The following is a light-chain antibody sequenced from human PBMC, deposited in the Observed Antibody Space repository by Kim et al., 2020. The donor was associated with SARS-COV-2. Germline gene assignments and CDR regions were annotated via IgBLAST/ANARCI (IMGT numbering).Light chain of an antibody. V-gene: IGLV6-57*01. CDR3: QSYDSSTHWV. Sequence: KPVTISCTRTSGSIASNYVQWYQRRPGSSPTTVIYEDNQRPSGVPDRFSGSIDSASNSASLTISGLKTEDEADYYCQSYDSSTHWVFGGGTQLTVL. J-gene: IGLJ3*02. CDR1: SGSIASNY. CDR2: EDN.